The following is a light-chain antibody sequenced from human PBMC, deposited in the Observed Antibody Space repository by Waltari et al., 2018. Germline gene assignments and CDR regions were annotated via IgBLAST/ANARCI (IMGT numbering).Light chain of an antibody. J-gene: IGLJ2*01. V-gene: IGLV1-51*01. CDR1: SSNIGNNC. CDR3: GTWDSSLSGVV. Sequence: QSVLTQPPSVSAAPGQKVTISCSGRSSNIGNNCVSWYHQPPGTAPKLLIYDNNKRPSGIPDRFSGSKSGTSATLGITGLQTGDEADYYCGTWDSSLSGVVFGGGTKLTVL. CDR2: DNN.